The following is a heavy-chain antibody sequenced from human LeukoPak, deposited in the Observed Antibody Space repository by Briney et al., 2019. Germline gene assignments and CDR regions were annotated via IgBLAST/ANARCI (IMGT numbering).Heavy chain of an antibody. D-gene: IGHD3-9*01. CDR2: MNPNSGNT. J-gene: IGHJ5*02. Sequence: GASVKVSCKASGYTFTGYDINWVRQATGQGLEWMGWMNPNSGNTGYAQKFQGRDTMTRNTSISTAYMELSSLRSEDTAVYYCARAGYDILTGNWFDPWGQGTLVTVSS. V-gene: IGHV1-8*01. CDR1: GYTFTGYD. CDR3: ARAGYDILTGNWFDP.